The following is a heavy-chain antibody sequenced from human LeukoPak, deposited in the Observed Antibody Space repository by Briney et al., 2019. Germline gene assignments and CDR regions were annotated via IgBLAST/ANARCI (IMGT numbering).Heavy chain of an antibody. Sequence: SETLSLTCTVSGFSISSGYYWGWIRQPPGKGLEWIGKIYHSGSTYYNPSLKSRVTISVDTSKNQFSLKLGSVTAADTAVYHCARDPIVDMQDDYWGQGTLVTVSS. V-gene: IGHV4-38-2*02. J-gene: IGHJ4*02. D-gene: IGHD5-12*01. CDR3: ARDPIVDMQDDY. CDR2: IYHSGST. CDR1: GFSISSGYY.